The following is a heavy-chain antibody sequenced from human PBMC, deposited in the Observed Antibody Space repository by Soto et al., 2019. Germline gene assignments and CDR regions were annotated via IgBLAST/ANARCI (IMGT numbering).Heavy chain of an antibody. J-gene: IGHJ4*02. V-gene: IGHV4-59*01. Sequence: SETLSLTCTVSGGSISSYYWSWIRQPPGKGLEWIGYIYYSGSTNYNPSLKSRVTISVDTSKNQFSLKLSSVTAADTAVYYCARRVGYCSGGSCYHFDYWGQGTLVTVSS. CDR2: IYYSGST. CDR3: ARRVGYCSGGSCYHFDY. D-gene: IGHD2-15*01. CDR1: GGSISSYY.